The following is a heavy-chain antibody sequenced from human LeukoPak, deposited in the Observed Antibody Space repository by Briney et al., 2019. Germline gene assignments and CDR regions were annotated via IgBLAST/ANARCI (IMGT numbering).Heavy chain of an antibody. J-gene: IGHJ5*02. Sequence: ASVKVSCKASGYTFTGYYMHWVRQAPGQGLEWMGWINPNSGGTNYAQKFQGWVTMTRDTSISTAYMELSRLRSDDMAVYYCAKDLALRGSSWYSLGFDPWGQGTLVTVSS. D-gene: IGHD6-13*01. CDR1: GYTFTGYY. CDR2: INPNSGGT. V-gene: IGHV1-2*04. CDR3: AKDLALRGSSWYSLGFDP.